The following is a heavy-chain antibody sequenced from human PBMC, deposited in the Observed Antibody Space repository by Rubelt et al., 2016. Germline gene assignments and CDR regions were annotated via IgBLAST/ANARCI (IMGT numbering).Heavy chain of an antibody. CDR3: NSVVVHRFDY. V-gene: IGHV4-39*01. CDR1: GGSISSSSYY. D-gene: IGHD2-15*01. J-gene: IGHJ4*02. Sequence: QLRLRESGPGLVKPSETLSLTCTVSGGSISSSSYYWSWVRQSPGEGLEWIGEINHSGDTNYNPSLKSRVIISVYTSQNQFPRKRSAVTGADTAVYYCNSVVVHRFDYWGQGTLVTVSS. CDR2: INHSGDT.